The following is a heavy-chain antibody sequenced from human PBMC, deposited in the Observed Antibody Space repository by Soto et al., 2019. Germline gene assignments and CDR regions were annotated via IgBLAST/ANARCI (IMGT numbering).Heavy chain of an antibody. CDR3: ASLGYSSGWYYFDY. Sequence: QVQLVESGGGVVQPGRSLRLSCAASGFTFSSYGMHWVRQAPGKGLEWVAVIWYDGSNKYYADSVKGRFTISRDNSKTTLYLQMNSLRAEDTAVYYCASLGYSSGWYYFDYWGQGTLVTVSS. CDR1: GFTFSSYG. V-gene: IGHV3-33*01. CDR2: IWYDGSNK. D-gene: IGHD6-19*01. J-gene: IGHJ4*02.